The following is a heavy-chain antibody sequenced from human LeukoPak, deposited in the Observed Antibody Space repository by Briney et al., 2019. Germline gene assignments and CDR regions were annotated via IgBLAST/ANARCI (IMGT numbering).Heavy chain of an antibody. CDR1: GFSFISYG. D-gene: IGHD4-17*01. CDR3: AKRPSDYGDYVSYFDY. V-gene: IGHV3-30*18. Sequence: GGSLRLSCAASGFSFISYGMHWVRQAPGKGLEWVGVISDDGRRKDYADSVKGRFTISRDNSKDTLYLQMNSLRAEDMAVYYCAKRPSDYGDYVSYFDYWGQGTLVTVSS. J-gene: IGHJ4*02. CDR2: ISDDGRRK.